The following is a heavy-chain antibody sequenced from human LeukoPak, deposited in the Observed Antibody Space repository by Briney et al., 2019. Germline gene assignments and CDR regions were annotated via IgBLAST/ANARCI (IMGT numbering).Heavy chain of an antibody. D-gene: IGHD1-26*01. CDR2: IIPIFGTA. CDR1: GGTFISYA. Sequence: SVKVSCKASGGTFISYAISWVRQAPGQGLEWMGRIIPIFGTANYAQKFQGRVTITTDESTSTAYMELSSLRSEDTAVYYCARGGYSGSYTNFDYWGQGTLVTVSS. V-gene: IGHV1-69*05. J-gene: IGHJ4*02. CDR3: ARGGYSGSYTNFDY.